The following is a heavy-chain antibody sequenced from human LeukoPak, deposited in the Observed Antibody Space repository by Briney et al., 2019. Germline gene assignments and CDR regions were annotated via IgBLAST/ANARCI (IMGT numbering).Heavy chain of an antibody. J-gene: IGHJ4*02. D-gene: IGHD6-13*01. CDR3: ARDVRRIADYYFDY. V-gene: IGHV3-30*03. CDR2: ISSDGRDK. Sequence: PGGSLRLSCAASGFTFSTYAMSWVRQAPGKGLEWVAVISSDGRDKHHADSVKGRFTISRDNSKNTLYLQTNSLRAEDTAVYYCARDVRRIADYYFDYWGQGTLVTVSS. CDR1: GFTFSTYA.